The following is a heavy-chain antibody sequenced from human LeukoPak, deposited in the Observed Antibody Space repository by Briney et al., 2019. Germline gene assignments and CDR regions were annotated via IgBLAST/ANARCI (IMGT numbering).Heavy chain of an antibody. CDR1: GFTFSSYW. CDR3: AKDPRTGYYYYYMDV. V-gene: IGHV3-7*01. J-gene: IGHJ6*03. CDR2: IKQDGSEK. Sequence: GGSLRLSCAASGFTFSSYWMSWVRQAPGKGLEWVANIKQDGSEKYYVDSVKGRFTISRDNSKNTLYLQMNSLRAEDTAVYYCAKDPRTGYYYYYMDVWGKGTTVTVSS. D-gene: IGHD4-17*01.